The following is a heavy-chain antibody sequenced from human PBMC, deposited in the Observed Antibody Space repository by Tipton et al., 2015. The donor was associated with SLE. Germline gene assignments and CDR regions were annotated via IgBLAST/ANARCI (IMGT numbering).Heavy chain of an antibody. CDR3: ARVTPAGVFDY. D-gene: IGHD2-2*01. Sequence: TLSLTCAVYGGSFNGSFWTWIRQPPGKGLEWIAEIIHSGVTNYNPSLRSRVTISVDMSKNQVSLKLSSVTAADTAVYYCARVTPAGVFDYWGQGTLVTVSS. V-gene: IGHV4-34*12. J-gene: IGHJ4*02. CDR1: GGSFNGSF. CDR2: IIHSGVT.